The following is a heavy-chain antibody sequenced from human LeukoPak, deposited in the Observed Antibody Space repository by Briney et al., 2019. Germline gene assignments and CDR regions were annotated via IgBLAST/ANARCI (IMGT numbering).Heavy chain of an antibody. CDR2: IYTSGST. CDR1: GGSISSGSYY. J-gene: IGHJ4*02. V-gene: IGHV4-61*02. D-gene: IGHD3-10*01. CDR3: AGNYYGSGSYYSEDRY. Sequence: PSETLSLTCTVSGGSISSGSYYWSWIRQPAGKGLEWIGRIYTSGSTNYNPSLKSRVTISVDTSKKQFSLKLSSVTAADTAVYYCAGNYYGSGSYYSEDRYWGQGTLVTVSS.